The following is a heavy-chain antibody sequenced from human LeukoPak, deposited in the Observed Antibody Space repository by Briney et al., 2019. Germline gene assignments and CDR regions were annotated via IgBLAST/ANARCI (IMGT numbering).Heavy chain of an antibody. J-gene: IGHJ6*04. D-gene: IGHD3-10*02. CDR1: GFTFSSYE. V-gene: IGHV3-48*03. CDR2: ISSSGGTI. CDR3: AELGITMIGGV. Sequence: GGSLRLSCAAPGFTFSSYEMNWVRQAPGKGLEWVSYISSSGGTIYYADSVKGRFTISRDNAKNSLYLQMNSLRAEDTAVYYCAELGITMIGGVWGKGTTVTISS.